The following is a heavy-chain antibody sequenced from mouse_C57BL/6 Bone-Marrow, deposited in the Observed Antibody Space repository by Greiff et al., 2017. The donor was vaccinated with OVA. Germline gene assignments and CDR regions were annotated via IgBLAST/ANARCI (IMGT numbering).Heavy chain of an antibody. D-gene: IGHD2-3*01. CDR1: GFTFSSYG. CDR2: ISSGGSYT. CDR3: AREADGYYVAMDY. V-gene: IGHV5-6*01. J-gene: IGHJ4*01. Sequence: EVHLVESGGDLVKPGGSLKLSCAASGFTFSSYGMSWVRQTPDKRLEWVATISSGGSYTYYPDSVQGRFTISRDNAKNTLYLQMSSLKSEDTAMYYCAREADGYYVAMDYWGQGTSVTVSS.